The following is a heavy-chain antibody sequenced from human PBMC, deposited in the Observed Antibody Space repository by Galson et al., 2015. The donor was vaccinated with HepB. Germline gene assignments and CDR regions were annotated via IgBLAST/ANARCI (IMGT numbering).Heavy chain of an antibody. D-gene: IGHD1-1*01. V-gene: IGHV1-3*01. Sequence: SVKVSCKASGYTFSNYALQWVRQAPGQRLDWMGWISAGNGHTKYSQNFQGRVTITRDTSANTAYMELSSLTSEDTAVYYCARGIWSGTSLAYYMDVWGKGTTVTVSS. CDR1: GYTFSNYA. CDR3: ARGIWSGTSLAYYMDV. J-gene: IGHJ6*03. CDR2: ISAGNGHT.